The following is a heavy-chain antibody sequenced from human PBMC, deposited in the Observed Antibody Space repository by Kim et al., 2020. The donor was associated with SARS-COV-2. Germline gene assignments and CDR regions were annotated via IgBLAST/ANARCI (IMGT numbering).Heavy chain of an antibody. V-gene: IGHV5-51*01. J-gene: IGHJ4*02. D-gene: IGHD7-27*01. Sequence: GESLKISCKGSGYSFTSYWIGWVRQMPGKGLEWMGIIYPGDSDTRYSPSFQGQVTISADKSISTAYLQWSSLKASDTAMYYCARQGGYVRNWERLYYFDYWGQGTLVTVSS. CDR1: GYSFTSYW. CDR2: IYPGDSDT. CDR3: ARQGGYVRNWERLYYFDY.